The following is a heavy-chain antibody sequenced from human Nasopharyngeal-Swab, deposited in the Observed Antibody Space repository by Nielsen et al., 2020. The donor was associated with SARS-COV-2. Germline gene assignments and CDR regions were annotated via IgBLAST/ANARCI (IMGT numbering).Heavy chain of an antibody. Sequence: ASVTVSCKASGYTFPGYFMHWVRQAPGQGLEWMGRINPNTGGTNYPQKFQGRVTMTRDTSISTVYMELNSLRSDDTVVYYCARAYGSGSSTDSYYFDYWGQGTLVTVSS. V-gene: IGHV1-2*05. CDR3: ARAYGSGSSTDSYYFDY. J-gene: IGHJ4*02. D-gene: IGHD3-10*01. CDR2: INPNTGGT. CDR1: GYTFPGYF.